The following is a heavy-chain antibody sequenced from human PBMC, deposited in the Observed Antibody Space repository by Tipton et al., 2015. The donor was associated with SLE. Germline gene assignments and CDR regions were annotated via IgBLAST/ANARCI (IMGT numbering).Heavy chain of an antibody. D-gene: IGHD3-3*01. CDR3: ARDPYNSWSDYQATFDY. CDR2: ISYTGNT. CDR1: GGSISPNY. Sequence: TLSLTCTVSGGSISPNYWSWIRQPPGKGLEWIGYISYTGNTNYDPSLKSRVTISVDTSKNQFSLKLSSVTAADTAVYYCARDPYNSWSDYQATFDYWGQGTLVTVSP. J-gene: IGHJ4*02. V-gene: IGHV4-59*01.